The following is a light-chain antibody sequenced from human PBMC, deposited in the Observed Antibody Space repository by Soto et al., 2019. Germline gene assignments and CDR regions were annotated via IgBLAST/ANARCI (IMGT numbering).Light chain of an antibody. V-gene: IGLV2-14*01. CDR3: SSHTISSALQV. CDR1: ISDFVVYNY. Sequence: QSALTQPASVSGSPGQSITISCTGTISDFVVYNYVSWYQQHPGKAPKLMIYGVSNRPSGVSNRFSGPKSGNTASLTISGLQADDEADYYCSSHTISSALQVFGTGTKVTV. CDR2: GVS. J-gene: IGLJ1*01.